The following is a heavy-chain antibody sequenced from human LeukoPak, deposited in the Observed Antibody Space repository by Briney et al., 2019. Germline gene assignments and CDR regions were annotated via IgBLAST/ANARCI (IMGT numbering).Heavy chain of an antibody. Sequence: ASVKVSCKASGYTFTSYGISWVRQAPGQGLEWMGWISAYNGNTNYAQKLQGRVTMTTDTSTSTAYMELRSLRSDDTAVYYCARVMSCDYYDSSGCGDAFDIWGQGTMVTVSS. CDR3: ARVMSCDYYDSSGCGDAFDI. CDR2: ISAYNGNT. J-gene: IGHJ3*02. CDR1: GYTFTSYG. D-gene: IGHD3-22*01. V-gene: IGHV1-18*01.